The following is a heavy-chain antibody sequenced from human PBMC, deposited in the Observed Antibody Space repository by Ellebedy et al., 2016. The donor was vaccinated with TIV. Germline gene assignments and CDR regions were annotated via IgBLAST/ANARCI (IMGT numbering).Heavy chain of an antibody. Sequence: GESLKISCKGSGYSFTSYWISWVRQMPGKGLEWMGRIDPSDSYTNYSPSFQGHVTISADKSISTAYLQWSSLKASDTAMYYCARRGAARRGMSLYYYYGMDVWGQGTTVTVSS. CDR1: GYSFTSYW. CDR3: ARRGAARRGMSLYYYYGMDV. J-gene: IGHJ6*02. V-gene: IGHV5-10-1*01. D-gene: IGHD6-6*01. CDR2: IDPSDSYT.